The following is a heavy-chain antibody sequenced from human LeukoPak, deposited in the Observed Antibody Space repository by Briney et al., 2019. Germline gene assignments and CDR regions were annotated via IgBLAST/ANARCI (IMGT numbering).Heavy chain of an antibody. D-gene: IGHD2-15*01. CDR3: ASSVVAARAFDY. Sequence: PGGSLRLSCAASGFTFSSYAMHWVRQAPGKGLEWVAVISYDGSNKYYADSVKGRFTISRDNSKNTLYLQMNSLRAEDTAVYYCASSVVAARAFDYWGQGTLVTVSS. J-gene: IGHJ4*02. V-gene: IGHV3-30-3*01. CDR1: GFTFSSYA. CDR2: ISYDGSNK.